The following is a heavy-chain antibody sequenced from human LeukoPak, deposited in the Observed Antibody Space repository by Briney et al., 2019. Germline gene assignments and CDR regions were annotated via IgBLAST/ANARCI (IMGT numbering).Heavy chain of an antibody. J-gene: IGHJ4*02. CDR2: ISYDGSNK. D-gene: IGHD4-17*01. CDR3: ARTPNLSTATTCFLY. V-gene: IGHV3-30*04. CDR1: GFTFSSYP. Sequence: PGRSLRLSCAASGFTFSSYPMHWVRQAPGKGLERVAVISYDGSNKYYADSVKGRFTISRDNSKNTLYLQMNSLRAEDTAVYYCARTPNLSTATTCFLYWGQGTQVTVSS.